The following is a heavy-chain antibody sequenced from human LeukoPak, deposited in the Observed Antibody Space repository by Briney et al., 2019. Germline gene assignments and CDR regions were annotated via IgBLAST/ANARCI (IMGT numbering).Heavy chain of an antibody. CDR1: GGSISSGGYY. Sequence: SETLSLTCTVSGGSISSGGYYWSWIRQPPGKGLEWIGYIYHSGSTYYNPSLKSRVTISVDRSKNQFSLKLSSVTAADTAVYYCARTYSSSSPVPDYWGQGTLVTVSS. D-gene: IGHD6-13*01. CDR2: IYHSGST. CDR3: ARTYSSSSPVPDY. V-gene: IGHV4-30-2*01. J-gene: IGHJ4*02.